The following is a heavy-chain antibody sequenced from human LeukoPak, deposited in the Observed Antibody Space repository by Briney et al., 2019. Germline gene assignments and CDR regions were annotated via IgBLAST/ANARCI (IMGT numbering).Heavy chain of an antibody. CDR1: GFTFSSYA. V-gene: IGHV3-30*04. D-gene: IGHD6-13*01. J-gene: IGHJ4*02. Sequence: PGGSLRLSCAASGFTFSSYAMHWVRQAPGKGLEWVAVISYDGSNKYYADSVKGRFTISRDNSKNTLYLQMNSLRAEDTAVYYCAREYSSSGFDYWGQGTLVTVSS. CDR3: AREYSSSGFDY. CDR2: ISYDGSNK.